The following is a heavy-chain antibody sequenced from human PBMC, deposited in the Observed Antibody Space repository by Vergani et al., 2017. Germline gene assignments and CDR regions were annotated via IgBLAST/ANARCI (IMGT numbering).Heavy chain of an antibody. V-gene: IGHV3-7*03. CDR1: GFTFSSYW. CDR3: ARLSITGTSNRFSYWYFDL. Sequence: EVQLVESGGGLVQPGGSLRLSCAASGFTFSSYWMSWVRQAPGKGLEWVANIKQDGSEKYYVDSVKGRFTISRDNAKNSLYLQMNSLRAEDTAVYYCARLSITGTSNRFSYWYFDLWGRGTLVTVSS. J-gene: IGHJ2*01. D-gene: IGHD1-20*01. CDR2: IKQDGSEK.